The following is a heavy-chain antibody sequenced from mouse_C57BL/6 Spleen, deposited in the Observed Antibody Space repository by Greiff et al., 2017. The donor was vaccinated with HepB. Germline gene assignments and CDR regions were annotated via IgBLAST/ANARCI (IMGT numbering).Heavy chain of an antibody. CDR1: GFTFSSYG. V-gene: IGHV5-6*02. CDR3: ARHGYYDYDDYAMDY. J-gene: IGHJ4*01. CDR2: ISSGGSYT. D-gene: IGHD2-4*01. Sequence: DVMLVESGGDLVKPGGSLKLSCAASGFTFSSYGMSWVRQTPDKRLEWVATISSGGSYTYYPDSVKGRFTISRDNAKNTLYLQMSSLKSEETAMYYCARHGYYDYDDYAMDYWGQGTSVTVSS.